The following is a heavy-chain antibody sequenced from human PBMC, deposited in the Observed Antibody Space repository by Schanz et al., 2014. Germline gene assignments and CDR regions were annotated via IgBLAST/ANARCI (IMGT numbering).Heavy chain of an antibody. Sequence: VQSVHSGTEVQKLGASVKVSCQTSGYTFTAYGINWVRQAPGQGLEWIGWISAQTGDTRYAQKMQGRVTMTRDVASTTACLELRSLRYDDTAVYYCAREQSPYTNSSDVRYFDYWGQGSLVTVSA. D-gene: IGHD6-6*01. CDR2: ISAQTGDT. CDR1: GYTFTAYG. CDR3: AREQSPYTNSSDVRYFDY. V-gene: IGHV1-18*01. J-gene: IGHJ4*02.